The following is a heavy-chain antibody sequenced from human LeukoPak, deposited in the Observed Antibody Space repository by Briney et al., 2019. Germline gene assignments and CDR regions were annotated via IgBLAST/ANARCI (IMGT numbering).Heavy chain of an antibody. V-gene: IGHV4-61*08. J-gene: IGHJ6*02. CDR1: SGSISSGDYY. CDR3: ARGIVVVPAARLYYYYYGMDV. CDR2: IYYSGST. Sequence: SETLSLTCTVSSGSISSGDYYWSWIRQHPGKGLEWIGYIYYSGSTNYNPSLKSRVTISVDTSKNQFSLKLSSVTAADTAVYYCARGIVVVPAARLYYYYYGMDVWGQGTTVTVSS. D-gene: IGHD2-2*01.